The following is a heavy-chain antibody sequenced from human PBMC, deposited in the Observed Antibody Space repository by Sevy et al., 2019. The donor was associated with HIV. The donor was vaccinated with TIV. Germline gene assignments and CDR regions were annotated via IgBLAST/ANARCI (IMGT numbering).Heavy chain of an antibody. CDR3: AKTETYYDFWSGLYYYYGMDV. J-gene: IGHJ6*02. CDR1: GFTFSSYG. V-gene: IGHV3-30*18. D-gene: IGHD3-3*01. Sequence: GGSLRLSCAASGFTFSSYGMHWVRQAPGKGLEWVAVISYDGSKKYYADSVKGRFTISRDNSKNTLYLQMNSLRAEDTAVYYCAKTETYYDFWSGLYYYYGMDVWGQGTTVTVSS. CDR2: ISYDGSKK.